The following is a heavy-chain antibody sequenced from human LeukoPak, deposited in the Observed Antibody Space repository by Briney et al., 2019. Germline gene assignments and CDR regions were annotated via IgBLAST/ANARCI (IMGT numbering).Heavy chain of an antibody. CDR2: IYPGDSDT. CDR3: ARFALTSSLDY. J-gene: IGHJ4*02. CDR1: GYSFTTYW. V-gene: IGHV5-51*01. Sequence: GESLMISCKGSGYSFTTYWIVWVRQMPGKGLEWMGIIYPGDSDTRYSPSFQGQVTFSVDTSISTAYLHWGGLKASDTAMYYCARFALTSSLDYWGQGTLVTVSS. D-gene: IGHD6-13*01.